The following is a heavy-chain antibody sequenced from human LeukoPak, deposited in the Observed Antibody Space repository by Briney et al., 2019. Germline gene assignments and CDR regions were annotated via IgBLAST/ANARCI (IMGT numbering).Heavy chain of an antibody. CDR2: INHSGST. D-gene: IGHD6-13*01. V-gene: IGHV4-34*01. CDR1: GGSFSGYY. J-gene: IGHJ4*02. CDR3: ARSSSSWFDY. Sequence: SETLSLTCAVYGGSFSGYYWSWIRQPPGKGLEWIGEINHSGSTNYNPSLKSRVTISVDTSKNQFSLKLSSVTAADTAVYYCARSSSSWFDYWGQGTLVTVSS.